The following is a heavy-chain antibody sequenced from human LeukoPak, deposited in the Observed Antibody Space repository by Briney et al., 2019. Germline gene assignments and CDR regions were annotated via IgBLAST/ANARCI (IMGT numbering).Heavy chain of an antibody. CDR2: IYSGGRT. CDR1: GIAVNSNY. J-gene: IGHJ1*01. D-gene: IGHD4/OR15-4a*01. CDR3: ATVGCNGATCYTQYFHS. Sequence: PEGSLRLSCAASGIAVNSNYMSWVRQAPGKGLEWVSLIYSGGRTEYAGSVKGRFTIFRDNSENTVYLQMNSLRVEDTAMYFCATVGCNGATCYTQYFHSWGQGTLVTVSP. V-gene: IGHV3-53*01.